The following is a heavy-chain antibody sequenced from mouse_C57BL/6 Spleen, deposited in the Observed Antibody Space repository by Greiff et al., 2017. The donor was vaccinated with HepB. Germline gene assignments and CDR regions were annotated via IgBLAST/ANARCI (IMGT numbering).Heavy chain of an antibody. Sequence: RVEPGASVKISCKASGYSFTDYNMNWVKQSNGKSLEWIGVINPNYGTTSYNQKFKGKATLTVDQSSSTAYMQLNSLTSEDSAVYYCARSYGSSYGYFDYWGQGTTLTVSS. CDR3: ARSYGSSYGYFDY. D-gene: IGHD1-1*01. V-gene: IGHV1-39*01. CDR1: GYSFTDYN. J-gene: IGHJ2*01. CDR2: INPNYGTT.